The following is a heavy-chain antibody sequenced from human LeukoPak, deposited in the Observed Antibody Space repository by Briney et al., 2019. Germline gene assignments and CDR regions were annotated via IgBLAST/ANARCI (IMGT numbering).Heavy chain of an antibody. D-gene: IGHD2-8*01. CDR1: GFTFSSYA. CDR3: AKRQAYGPDYCTYAVCSPFDY. Sequence: GGSLRLSCAASGFTFSSYAMSWVRQAPGKGLEWVSTISGSGGSTYYADSVKGRFTISRDNSKNTLYLQMNSLRAEVTAVYYCAKRQAYGPDYCTYAVCSPFDYWGQGTLVTVSS. CDR2: ISGSGGST. V-gene: IGHV3-23*01. J-gene: IGHJ4*02.